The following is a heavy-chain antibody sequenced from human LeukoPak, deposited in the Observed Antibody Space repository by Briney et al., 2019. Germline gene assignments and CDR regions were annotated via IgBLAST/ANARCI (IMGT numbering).Heavy chain of an antibody. Sequence: ASVKVSCKASGGTFSSYAISWVRQAPGQGLEWMGRIIPILGIANYAQKFQGRVTITADKSTSTAYMELSSLRSEDTAVYYCATSRDGYNGEGYFDYWGQGTLVTVSS. J-gene: IGHJ4*02. V-gene: IGHV1-69*04. D-gene: IGHD5-24*01. CDR1: GGTFSSYA. CDR2: IIPILGIA. CDR3: ATSRDGYNGEGYFDY.